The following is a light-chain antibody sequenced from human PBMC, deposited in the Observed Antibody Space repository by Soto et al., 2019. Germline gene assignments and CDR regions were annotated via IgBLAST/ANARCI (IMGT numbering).Light chain of an antibody. V-gene: IGLV2-23*01. J-gene: IGLJ1*01. CDR2: GGF. CDR1: TSDVGSYDL. Sequence: QSALAQPASVSGSPGQSITISCTGTTSDVGSYDLVSWYQQHPGEAPKLLIYGGFKRPSGVSNRFSGSKSGNTASLTISGLQAEDEADYYCCSYAGGSSYVFGTGT. CDR3: CSYAGGSSYV.